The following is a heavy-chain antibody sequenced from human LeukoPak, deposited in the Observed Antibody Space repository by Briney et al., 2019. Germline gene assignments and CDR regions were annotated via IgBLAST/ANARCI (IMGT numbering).Heavy chain of an antibody. CDR2: ISSSSSYI. CDR3: AKSEVVVPASMGIDAFDI. V-gene: IGHV3-21*04. CDR1: GFTFSSYS. J-gene: IGHJ3*02. Sequence: GGSLRLSCAASGFTFSSYSMNWVRQAPGKGLGWVSSISSSSSYIYYADSVKGRFTISRDNSKNTLYLQMNSLRAEDTAVYYCAKSEVVVPASMGIDAFDIWGQGTMVTVSS. D-gene: IGHD2-2*01.